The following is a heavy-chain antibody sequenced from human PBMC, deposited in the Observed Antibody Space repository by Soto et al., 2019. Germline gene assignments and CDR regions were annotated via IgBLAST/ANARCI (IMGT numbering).Heavy chain of an antibody. D-gene: IGHD6-6*01. V-gene: IGHV4-34*01. CDR3: ARRSENRSIAARPDFDY. J-gene: IGHJ4*02. CDR2: INHSGST. CDR1: GGSFSGYY. Sequence: QVQLQQWGAGLLKPSETLSLTCAVYGGSFSGYYWSWIRQPPGKGLEWSGEINHSGSTNYNPSLKSRVTISVDTSKNQFSLKLSSVTAADTAVYYCARRSENRSIAARPDFDYWGQGTLVTVSS.